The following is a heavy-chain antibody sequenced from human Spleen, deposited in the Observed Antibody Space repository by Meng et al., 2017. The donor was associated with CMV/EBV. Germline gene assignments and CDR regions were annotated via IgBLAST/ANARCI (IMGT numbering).Heavy chain of an antibody. V-gene: IGHV6-1*01. CDR2: TYYRSKWYN. CDR3: ARDYGTSRPFGY. Sequence: QFQLQPAGPGLGKPSPTLSLTCAFSGDSVASTGAAWNWIRQSPSRGLEWLGRTYYRSKWYNDYAVSVKGRIAINPDTSKNQFFLQLNSVTPEDTAVYYCARDYGTSRPFGYWGQGILVTVSS. CDR1: GDSVASTGAA. D-gene: IGHD1/OR15-1a*01. J-gene: IGHJ4*02.